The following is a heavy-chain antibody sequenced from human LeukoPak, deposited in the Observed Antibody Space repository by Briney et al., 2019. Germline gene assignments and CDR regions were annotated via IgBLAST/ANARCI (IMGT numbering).Heavy chain of an antibody. CDR2: IWYDGSNK. V-gene: IGHV3-33*01. CDR3: ARDPPGEEGYDY. CDR1: GFTFSSYG. D-gene: IGHD7-27*01. J-gene: IGHJ4*02. Sequence: PGRSLRLSCAASGFTFSSYGMHWVRQAPGKGLEWVAVIWYDGSNKYYADSVKGRLTISRDNSKNTLYLQMNSLRAEDTAVYYCARDPPGEEGYDYWGQGTLVTVSS.